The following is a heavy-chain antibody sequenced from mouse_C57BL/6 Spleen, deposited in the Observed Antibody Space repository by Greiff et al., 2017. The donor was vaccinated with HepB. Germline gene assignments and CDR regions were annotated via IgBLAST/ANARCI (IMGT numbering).Heavy chain of an antibody. Sequence: QVQLQQSGAELVKPGASVKMSCKASGYTFTSYWITWVKQRPGQGLEWIGDIYPGSGSTNYNEKFKSKATLTVDTSSSTAYMQLSSLTSEDSAVYYCARKSYYGSSYGYFDVWGTGTTVTVSS. V-gene: IGHV1-55*01. D-gene: IGHD1-1*01. CDR3: ARKSYYGSSYGYFDV. J-gene: IGHJ1*03. CDR2: IYPGSGST. CDR1: GYTFTSYW.